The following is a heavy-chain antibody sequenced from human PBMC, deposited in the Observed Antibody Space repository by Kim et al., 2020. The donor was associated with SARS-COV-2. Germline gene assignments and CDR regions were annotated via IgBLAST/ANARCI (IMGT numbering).Heavy chain of an antibody. V-gene: IGHV1-2*02. Sequence: YAERVKGRGTMTRDTSISTVDMGLSRLKADDTAVYYCARGANTLSAFDLWGQGTMVTVSS. CDR3: ARGANTLSAFDL. J-gene: IGHJ3*01.